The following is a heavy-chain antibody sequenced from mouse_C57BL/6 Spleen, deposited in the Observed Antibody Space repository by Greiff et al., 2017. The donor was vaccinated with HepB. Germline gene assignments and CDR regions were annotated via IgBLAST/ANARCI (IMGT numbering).Heavy chain of an antibody. V-gene: IGHV5-17*01. D-gene: IGHD5-5*01. CDR3: ARPLYLYAMDY. CDR1: GFTFSDYG. CDR2: ISSGSSTI. Sequence: EVQGVESGGGLVKPGGSLKLSCAASGFTFSDYGMHWVRQAPEKGLEWVAYISSGSSTIYYADKVKGRFTISRDNAKNTLFLQMTSLRSEDTAMYYCARPLYLYAMDYWGQGTSVTVSS. J-gene: IGHJ4*01.